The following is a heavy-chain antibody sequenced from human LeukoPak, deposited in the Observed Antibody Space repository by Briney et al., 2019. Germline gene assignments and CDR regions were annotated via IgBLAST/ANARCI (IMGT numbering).Heavy chain of an antibody. J-gene: IGHJ3*02. Sequence: PGRSLRLSCVASGFSISSYAMHWVPQAPGKGLEWVAVVSHDGTYEYYADSVKGRLTISRDISKNTLYLQMNSLRAEDTAVYYCAREVTTVTVKRAFDIWGQGTMVTVSS. CDR1: GFSISSYA. D-gene: IGHD4-17*01. CDR3: AREVTTVTVKRAFDI. CDR2: VSHDGTYE. V-gene: IGHV3-30*04.